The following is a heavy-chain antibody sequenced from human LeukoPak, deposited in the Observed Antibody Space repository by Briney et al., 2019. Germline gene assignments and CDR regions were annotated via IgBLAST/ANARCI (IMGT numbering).Heavy chain of an antibody. Sequence: SETLSLTCTVSGGSISSSSYYWSWIRQPAGKGLEWIGRIYTSGRNNYNPSLKSRVTISVDTSKNQFSLKLSSVTAADTAVYYCARGILLWFGEMDDAFDIWGQGTMVTVSS. CDR1: GGSISSSSYY. CDR3: ARGILLWFGEMDDAFDI. D-gene: IGHD3-10*01. V-gene: IGHV4-61*02. J-gene: IGHJ3*02. CDR2: IYTSGRN.